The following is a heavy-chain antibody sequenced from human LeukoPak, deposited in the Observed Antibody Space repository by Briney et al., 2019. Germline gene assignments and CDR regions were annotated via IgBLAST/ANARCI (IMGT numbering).Heavy chain of an antibody. V-gene: IGHV3-30-3*01. CDR1: GFTFSSYA. Sequence: PGGSLRLSCAASGFTFSSYAMHWVRQAPGKGLEWVAVISYDGSNKYYADSVQGRFTISRDNSKNTLYLQMNSLRAEDTAVYYCAREGDRQWLVRFAEYFQHWGQGTLVTVSS. CDR2: ISYDGSNK. D-gene: IGHD6-19*01. CDR3: AREGDRQWLVRFAEYFQH. J-gene: IGHJ1*01.